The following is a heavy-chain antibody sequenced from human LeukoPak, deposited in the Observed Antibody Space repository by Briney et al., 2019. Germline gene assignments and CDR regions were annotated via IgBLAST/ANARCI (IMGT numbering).Heavy chain of an antibody. V-gene: IGHV4-59*01. J-gene: IGHJ4*02. CDR3: ARTYGSGSLIFDY. CDR2: ISYSGSS. D-gene: IGHD3-10*01. CDR1: GXSISSYY. Sequence: KPSETLSLTCTVSGXSISSYYWSWIRQPPGKGLEWIGYISYSGSSNYNPSLKSRVTISVDTSKNQFSLKLSSVTAADTAVYYCARTYGSGSLIFDYWGQGTLVTVSS.